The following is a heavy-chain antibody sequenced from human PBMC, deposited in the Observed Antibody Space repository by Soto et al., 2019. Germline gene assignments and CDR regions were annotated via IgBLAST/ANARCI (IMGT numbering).Heavy chain of an antibody. J-gene: IGHJ1*01. CDR1: GFTFSNHA. CDR3: AKGVPGIAVAGTGYFQH. CDR2: ISGSGDSR. D-gene: IGHD6-19*01. Sequence: EVQLLESGGGLVQPGGSLRLSCAASGFTFSNHAMSWVRQAPGKGLEWVSGISGSGDSRYYADSVKGRFTISRDNSKNTLYLQMNSLRAEDTAVYYCAKGVPGIAVAGTGYFQHWGQGTLVTVSS. V-gene: IGHV3-23*01.